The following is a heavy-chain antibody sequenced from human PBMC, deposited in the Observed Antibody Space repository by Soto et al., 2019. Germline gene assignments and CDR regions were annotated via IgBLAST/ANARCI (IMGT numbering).Heavy chain of an antibody. CDR1: GFTFSSSD. D-gene: IGHD1-26*01. CDR2: IHPSGQPI. CDR3: ARRASR. V-gene: IGHV3-48*03. Sequence: EVQLVESGGGLVQPGGSLRLSCAVSGFTFSSSDMYWVRQAPGKGLEWISYIHPSGQPIFYADSVKGRLTISRDNANNSLFLQMNSLRAEDTAVYYCARRASRWGQGTMVTVSS. J-gene: IGHJ3*01.